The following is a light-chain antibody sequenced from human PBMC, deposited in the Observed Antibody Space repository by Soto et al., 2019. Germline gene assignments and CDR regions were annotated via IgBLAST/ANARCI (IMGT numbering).Light chain of an antibody. CDR3: QQRSDWPIT. J-gene: IGKJ5*01. CDR1: QSVSRY. V-gene: IGKV3-11*01. CDR2: DVS. Sequence: EVVLTQFPATLSLSPGERATLSCRASQSVSRYLAWYQQKPGQPPRLLIYDVSTRAAGIPARFSGSGSGTDFTLTITSLEPEDFAVYSCQQRSDWPITFGQGTRLEIK.